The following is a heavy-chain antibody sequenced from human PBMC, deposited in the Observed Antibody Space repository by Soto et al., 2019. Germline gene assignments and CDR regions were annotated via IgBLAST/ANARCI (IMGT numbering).Heavy chain of an antibody. CDR3: TYYYDSSGYGYFDY. CDR1: GFTFSSYA. D-gene: IGHD3-22*01. CDR2: ISGSGGST. Sequence: GCLQLSCVASGFTFSSYAMTWVRQAPGKGLEWVSAISGSGGSTYYADSVKGRFTISRDNSKNTLYLQMNSLRAEDTAVYYCTYYYDSSGYGYFDYWGQGTLVTVSS. J-gene: IGHJ4*02. V-gene: IGHV3-23*01.